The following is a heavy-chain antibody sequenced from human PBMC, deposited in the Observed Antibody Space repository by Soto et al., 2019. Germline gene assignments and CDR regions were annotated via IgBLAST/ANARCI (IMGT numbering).Heavy chain of an antibody. D-gene: IGHD6-19*01. V-gene: IGHV4-39*01. CDR1: GGSISSSSYY. J-gene: IGHJ6*02. CDR2: IYYSGST. Sequence: SETLSLTCTVSGGSISSSSYYWGWIRQPPGKGLEWIGSIYYSGSTYYNPSLKSRVTISVDTSKNQFSLKLSSVTAADTAVYYCARRIVVAGYYYYGMDVWGQGTTVTVSS. CDR3: ARRIVVAGYYYYGMDV.